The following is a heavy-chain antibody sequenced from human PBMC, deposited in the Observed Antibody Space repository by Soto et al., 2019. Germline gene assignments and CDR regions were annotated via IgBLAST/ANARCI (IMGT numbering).Heavy chain of an antibody. V-gene: IGHV4-4*02. J-gene: IGHJ4*01. CDR3: ARYSAASGTYYFDY. CDR2: THHSRGT. Sequence: LSLTCAFSGDSIIGTHWWSWVRRPPGKGLEFIGETHHSRGTNYNPSLRSRVTMSLDKSKNQLSLILYSVTAADTGVYYCARYSAASGTYYFDYWGQG. D-gene: IGHD6-13*01. CDR1: GDSIIGTHW.